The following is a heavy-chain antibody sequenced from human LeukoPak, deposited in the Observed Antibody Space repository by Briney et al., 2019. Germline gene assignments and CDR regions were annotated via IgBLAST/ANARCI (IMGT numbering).Heavy chain of an antibody. CDR3: TISVGVATRPFLQN. V-gene: IGHV3-15*01. Sequence: GSSLRLSCSASRFTFINARMSAVRQAPGKGLEWAGRIKTKADGETTDYASPLKRSVPISRDDSNNPVYLQMNSLQTEHTAVYYCTISVGVATRPFLQNWGQGTMVSVSS. D-gene: IGHD1-26*01. CDR2: IKTKADGETT. J-gene: IGHJ1*01. CDR1: RFTFINAR.